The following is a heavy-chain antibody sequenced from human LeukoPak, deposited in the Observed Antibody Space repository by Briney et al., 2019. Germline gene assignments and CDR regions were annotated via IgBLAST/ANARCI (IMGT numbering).Heavy chain of an antibody. V-gene: IGHV4-59*01. CDR3: AGVKRFWGGSSSSGHDY. CDR1: GGSISSYY. CDR2: IYYSGST. J-gene: IGHJ4*02. Sequence: PSETLSLTCTVSGGSISSYYWSWIRQPPGKGLEWIGYIYYSGSTNYNPSLKSRVTISVDTSKNQFSLKLSSVTAADTAVYYCAGVKRFWGGSSSSGHDYWGQGTLVTVSS. D-gene: IGHD3-22*01.